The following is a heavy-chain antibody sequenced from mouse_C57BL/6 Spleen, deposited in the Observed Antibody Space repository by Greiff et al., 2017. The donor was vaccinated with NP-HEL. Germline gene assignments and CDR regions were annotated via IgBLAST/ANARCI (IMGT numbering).Heavy chain of an antibody. CDR2: IRLKSDNYAT. CDR1: GFTFSNYW. Sequence: EVQLVESGGGLVQPGGSMKLSCVVSGFTFSNYWMNWVRQSPEKGLEWVAQIRLKSDNYATHYAESVKGRFTISRDDSKSSVYLQMNNLRAEDTGIYYCILLSYWGQGTTLTVSS. D-gene: IGHD2-10*01. J-gene: IGHJ2*01. CDR3: ILLSY. V-gene: IGHV6-3*01.